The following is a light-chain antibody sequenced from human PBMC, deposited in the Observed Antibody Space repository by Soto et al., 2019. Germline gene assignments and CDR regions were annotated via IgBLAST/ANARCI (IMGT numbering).Light chain of an antibody. CDR3: QQYGSSPLT. J-gene: IGKJ4*01. CDR2: GAS. V-gene: IGKV3-20*01. CDR1: QTVSSNY. Sequence: EIVLTQSPGTLSLSPGERATLSCRASQTVSSNYLAWYQQKPGQAPRFLIYGASSRATGIPDRFSGSGSGTDFTLTISRREPEDFAVYYCQQYGSSPLTFGGGTKVEIK.